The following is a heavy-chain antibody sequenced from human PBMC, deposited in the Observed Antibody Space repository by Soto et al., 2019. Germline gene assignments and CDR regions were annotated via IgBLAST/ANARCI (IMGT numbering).Heavy chain of an antibody. CDR1: GYSFTSYW. CDR2: IYPGDSDT. J-gene: IGHJ6*02. V-gene: IGHV5-51*01. D-gene: IGHD2-2*01. CDR3: ARRGYCSSTSCPAYGMDV. Sequence: LKISCKGSGYSFTSYWIGWVRQMPGKGLEWMGIIYPGDSDTRYSPSFQGQVTISADKSISTAYLQWSSLKASDTAMYYCARRGYCSSTSCPAYGMDVWGQGTTVTVSS.